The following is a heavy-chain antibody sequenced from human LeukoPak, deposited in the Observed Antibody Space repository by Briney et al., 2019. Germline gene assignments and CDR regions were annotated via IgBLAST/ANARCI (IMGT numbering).Heavy chain of an antibody. CDR3: AREYSTIFGVVTALDAFDI. J-gene: IGHJ3*02. Sequence: SQTLSLTCTVSGGSISSGSYYWSWIRQPAGKGLEWIGRIYTSGSTNYNPSLKSRVTISVDTSKNQFSLKLSSVTAADTAVYYCAREYSTIFGVVTALDAFDIWGQGTMVTVSS. D-gene: IGHD3-3*01. CDR1: GGSISSGSYY. CDR2: IYTSGST. V-gene: IGHV4-61*02.